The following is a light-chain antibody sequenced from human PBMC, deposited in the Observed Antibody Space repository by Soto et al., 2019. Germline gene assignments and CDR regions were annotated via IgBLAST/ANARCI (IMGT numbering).Light chain of an antibody. CDR3: QQRNSWPLT. J-gene: IGKJ4*01. V-gene: IGKV3-11*01. CDR1: QDVGKF. CDR2: EAS. Sequence: VLTQSPDTLSLSPGERATLSCRASQDVGKFLVWYPQKPGLSPSLVIYEASKRATDIPDRFSGSGSGTAFTLTINRLEPEDVGFYYCQQRNSWPLTFGGGTKVELK.